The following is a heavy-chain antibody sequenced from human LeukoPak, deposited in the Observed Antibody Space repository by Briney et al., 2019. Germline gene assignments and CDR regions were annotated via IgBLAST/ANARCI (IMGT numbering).Heavy chain of an antibody. D-gene: IGHD1-26*01. V-gene: IGHV1-69*04. CDR1: GGTFSSYA. CDR3: ARGVGATERDYFDY. Sequence: GASVKVSCKASGGTFSSYAISWVRQAPGQGLEWMGRIIPILGIANYAQKFQGRVTITADKSTSTAYMELSSLRSEDTAVYYCARGVGATERDYFDYWGQGTLVTVSS. CDR2: IIPILGIA. J-gene: IGHJ4*02.